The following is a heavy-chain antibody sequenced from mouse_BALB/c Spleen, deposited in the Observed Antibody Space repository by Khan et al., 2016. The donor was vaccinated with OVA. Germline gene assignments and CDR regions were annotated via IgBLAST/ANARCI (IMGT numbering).Heavy chain of an antibody. V-gene: IGHV3-8*02. D-gene: IGHD2-14*01. CDR1: GDSISSGY. J-gene: IGHJ3*01. CDR2: MIYTGYT. CDR3: ARSTYRYAFAY. Sequence: EVQLQESGPSLVKPSQTLSLTCSVTGDSISSGYWSWIRKFPGNKLEYRGYMIYTGYTDYNPSLKSRLAITRHTSKNQYYLQLNPVTTEDTATYYCARSTYRYAFAYWGQGTLVTVSA.